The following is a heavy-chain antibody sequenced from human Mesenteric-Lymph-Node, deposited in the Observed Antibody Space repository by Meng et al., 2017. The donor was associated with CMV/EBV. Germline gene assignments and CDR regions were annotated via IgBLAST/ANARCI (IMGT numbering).Heavy chain of an antibody. CDR3: ARGKQQLARGFDY. D-gene: IGHD6-13*01. Sequence: GGSLRLSCAASGFSFDDYAMHWVRQAPGKGLEWVSSISSSSSYIYYADSVKGRFTISRDNAKNSLYLQMNSLRAEDTAVYYCARGKQQLARGFDYWGQGTLVTVSS. V-gene: IGHV3-21*01. CDR1: GFSFDDYA. J-gene: IGHJ4*02. CDR2: ISSSSSYI.